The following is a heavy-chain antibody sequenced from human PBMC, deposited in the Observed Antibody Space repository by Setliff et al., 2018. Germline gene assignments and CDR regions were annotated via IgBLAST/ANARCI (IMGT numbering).Heavy chain of an antibody. Sequence: SETLSLTCTVSGASINNHYWAWIRQPPGKGLEWIGRIHYGGTTYYNASLKSRVTISVDTSKNQFSLRLNSVTAADTAVYYCARTGTYRYFDYWSQGTLVTVSS. CDR1: GASINNHY. V-gene: IGHV4-39*01. D-gene: IGHD1-26*01. CDR2: IHYGGTT. J-gene: IGHJ4*02. CDR3: ARTGTYRYFDY.